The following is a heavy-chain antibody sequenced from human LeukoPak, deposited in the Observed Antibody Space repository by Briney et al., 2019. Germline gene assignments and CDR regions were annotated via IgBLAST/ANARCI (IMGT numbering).Heavy chain of an antibody. Sequence: PSETLSLTCAVYGGSFSGYYWSWIRQPPGKGLEWIGEINHSGSTNNNPSLKSRVTISVDTSKSQFSLKLSSVTAADTAVYYCARARGYSLNWFDPWGQGTLVTVSS. CDR2: INHSGST. CDR3: ARARGYSLNWFDP. CDR1: GGSFSGYY. D-gene: IGHD5-18*01. J-gene: IGHJ5*02. V-gene: IGHV4-34*01.